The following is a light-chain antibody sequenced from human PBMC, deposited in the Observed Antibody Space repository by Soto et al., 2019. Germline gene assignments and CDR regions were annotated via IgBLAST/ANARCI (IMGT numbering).Light chain of an antibody. J-gene: IGLJ1*01. CDR1: SSDVGGYDY. V-gene: IGLV2-14*01. CDR2: EVS. CDR3: SSYSISTAYL. Sequence: QSDLTQPASVSGSPGQSITISCTGTSSDVGGYDYVSWYQLHPGKAPKLMVFEVSNRPSGASYRFSGSKSGNTASLTISGLQAEDEADYFCSSYSISTAYLFGTGTKVTVL.